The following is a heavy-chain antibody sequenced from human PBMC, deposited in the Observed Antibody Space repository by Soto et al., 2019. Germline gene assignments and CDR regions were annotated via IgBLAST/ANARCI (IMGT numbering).Heavy chain of an antibody. CDR1: GDSIISSNYY. CDR3: ARIVVIPAAPDYYNYYGVDV. Sequence: PSETLSLTCTVSGDSIISSNYYWAWIRQSPGKGLEWIGNMYYSGSTYYNLSLKSRVTMSVDTSKNQLSLKISSVTAADTSVYYCARIVVIPAAPDYYNYYGVDVCGQGTTVTVS. J-gene: IGHJ6*02. CDR2: MYYSGST. V-gene: IGHV4-39*01. D-gene: IGHD2-2*01.